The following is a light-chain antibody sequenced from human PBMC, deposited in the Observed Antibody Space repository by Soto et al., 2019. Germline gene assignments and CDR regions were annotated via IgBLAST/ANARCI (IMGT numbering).Light chain of an antibody. V-gene: IGLV2-23*02. CDR3: CSYAGSSTLV. Sequence: QSALTQPASVSGSPGQSITISCTGTSSDVGSYNLVSWCQQHPGKAPKLMIYEVSKRPSGVPNHFSGSKSGNTASLTISGLQAEDEADYYCCSYAGSSTLVFGGGTKLTVL. J-gene: IGLJ2*01. CDR1: SSDVGSYNL. CDR2: EVS.